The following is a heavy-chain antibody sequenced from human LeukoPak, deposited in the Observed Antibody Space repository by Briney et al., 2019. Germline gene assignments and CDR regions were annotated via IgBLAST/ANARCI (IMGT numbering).Heavy chain of an antibody. D-gene: IGHD3-9*01. CDR2: INPNSGGT. J-gene: IGHJ6*02. V-gene: IGHV1-2*02. Sequence: ASVKVSCKASGYTFTGYYMHWVRQAPGQGLGWMGWINPNSGGTNYAQKFQGRVTMTRDTSISTAYMELSRLRSDDTAVYYCARDKALRYFDWLQNGMYVWGQGTTVTVSS. CDR3: ARDKALRYFDWLQNGMYV. CDR1: GYTFTGYY.